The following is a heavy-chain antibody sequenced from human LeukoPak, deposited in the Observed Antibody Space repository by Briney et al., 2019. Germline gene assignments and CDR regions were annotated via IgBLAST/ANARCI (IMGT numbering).Heavy chain of an antibody. CDR1: GFTFNNYA. J-gene: IGHJ4*02. CDR3: VKDQALLWYSYGDDY. CDR2: ISSNGGST. D-gene: IGHD5-18*01. V-gene: IGHV3-64D*06. Sequence: GGSLRLSCAASGFTFNNYAMHWVRQAPGKGLEYVSAISSNGGSTYYADSVKGRFTISRDNSKNTLYLQMSSLRAEDTAVYYCVKDQALLWYSYGDDYWGQGTLVTVSS.